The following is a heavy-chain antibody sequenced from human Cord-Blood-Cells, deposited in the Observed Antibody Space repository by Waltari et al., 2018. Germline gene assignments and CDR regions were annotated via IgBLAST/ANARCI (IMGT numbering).Heavy chain of an antibody. Sequence: QVQLVQSGAEVKKPGASVKVSCKVSGYTLTDLSMHWVRQAPGKGLEWMGGFDPEDGETIYAQKFQGRVTMTEDTSTDTAYMELSSLRSEDTAVYYCATLGYCSSTSCYFGMDVWGQGTTVTVSS. CDR3: ATLGYCSSTSCYFGMDV. CDR1: GYTLTDLS. V-gene: IGHV1-24*01. J-gene: IGHJ6*02. CDR2: FDPEDGET. D-gene: IGHD2-2*01.